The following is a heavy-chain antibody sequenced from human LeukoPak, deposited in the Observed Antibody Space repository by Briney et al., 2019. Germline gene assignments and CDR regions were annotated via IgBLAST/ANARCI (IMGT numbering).Heavy chain of an antibody. Sequence: SETLSLTCTVSGGSISSSSYYWGWIRQPPGKGLEWIGEINHSGSTNYNPSLKSRVTISVDTSKTQFSLKLSSVTAADTAVYYCARGEGSSSWGTPYYYYGMDVWGQGTTVTVSS. V-gene: IGHV4-39*07. CDR3: ARGEGSSSWGTPYYYYGMDV. D-gene: IGHD6-13*01. CDR1: GGSISSSSYY. CDR2: INHSGST. J-gene: IGHJ6*02.